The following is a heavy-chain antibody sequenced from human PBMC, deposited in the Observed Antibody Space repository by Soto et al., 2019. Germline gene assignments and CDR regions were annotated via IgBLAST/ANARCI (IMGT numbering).Heavy chain of an antibody. D-gene: IGHD3-22*01. Sequence: EASVKVSCKASGYTFTSYPMHWVRQAPGQRLEWMGWINAGNGDTKYSQKFQGRVTITRDTSASTAYMELSSLRSEDTAVYFCARDWTHYDSSGPGDYWGQGTLVTVSS. CDR1: GYTFTSYP. CDR3: ARDWTHYDSSGPGDY. CDR2: INAGNGDT. J-gene: IGHJ4*02. V-gene: IGHV1-3*01.